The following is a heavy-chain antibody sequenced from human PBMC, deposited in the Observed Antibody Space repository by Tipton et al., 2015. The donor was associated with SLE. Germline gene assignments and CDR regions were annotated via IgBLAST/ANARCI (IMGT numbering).Heavy chain of an antibody. CDR1: GGSISSGSYY. V-gene: IGHV4-61*02. D-gene: IGHD3-22*01. CDR3: ARAPRYYYDSSYFDY. CDR2: IYTSGST. Sequence: TLSLTCTVSGGSISSGSYYWSWIRQPAGKGLERIGRIYTSGSTNYNPSLKSRVTISVDTSKNQFSLKLSSVTAADTAVYYCARAPRYYYDSSYFDYWGQGTLVTVSS. J-gene: IGHJ4*03.